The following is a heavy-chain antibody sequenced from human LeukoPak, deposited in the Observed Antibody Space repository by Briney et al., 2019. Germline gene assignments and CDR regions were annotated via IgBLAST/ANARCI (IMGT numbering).Heavy chain of an antibody. CDR1: GFTFSIYV. J-gene: IGHJ5*02. Sequence: GGSLRLSCVASGFTFSIYVMHWVRQAPGKGPEWLARITFDERTEYAESVKGRFTISRDNSKDTLYLQMNSVTTEDTAVYYCAKDRDCTRMSCHSHFEAWGRGTLLTVSS. CDR3: AKDRDCTRMSCHSHFEA. D-gene: IGHD2-8*01. V-gene: IGHV3-30-3*02. CDR2: ITFDERT.